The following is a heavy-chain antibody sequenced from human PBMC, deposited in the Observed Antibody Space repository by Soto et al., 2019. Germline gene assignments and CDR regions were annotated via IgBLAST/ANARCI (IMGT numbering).Heavy chain of an antibody. CDR1: GGSISSGY. Sequence: SETPSLTCTVSGGSISSGYWSWLRQSPGEGLEWIDHISNTGTTNYSPSLKSRVFMSVDTSKTQISLKVSSVNAADTAVYYRARGTRSDSGYEPDWYF. V-gene: IGHV4-59*01. J-gene: IGHJ2*01. CDR2: ISNTGTT. D-gene: IGHD5-12*01. CDR3: ARGTRSDSGYEPDWYF.